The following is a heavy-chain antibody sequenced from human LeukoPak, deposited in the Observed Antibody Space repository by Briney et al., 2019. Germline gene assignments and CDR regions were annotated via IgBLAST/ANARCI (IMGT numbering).Heavy chain of an antibody. V-gene: IGHV3-30*02. J-gene: IGHJ5*02. D-gene: IGHD2-21*02. CDR1: GFTFSSYG. CDR2: IRYDGSNK. Sequence: GGSLRLSCAASGFTFSSYGMHWVRQAPGKGLEWVAFIRYDGSNKYYADSVKGRFTISRDNSKNTLYLQMNSLRAEDTAVYYCARDLVVVTAIPGVGWFGPWGQGTLVTVSS. CDR3: ARDLVVVTAIPGVGWFGP.